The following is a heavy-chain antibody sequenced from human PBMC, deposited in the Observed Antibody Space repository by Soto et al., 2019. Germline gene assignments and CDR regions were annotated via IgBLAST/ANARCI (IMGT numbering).Heavy chain of an antibody. CDR2: ISYDGSNK. Sequence: GESLKISCAASGFTFSSYGMHWVRQAPGKGLEWVAVISYDGSNKYYADSVKGRFTISRDNSKNTLYLQMNSLRAEDTAVYYCANSVHDYGDYEHYFDYWGQGTLVTVSS. D-gene: IGHD4-17*01. CDR1: GFTFSSYG. J-gene: IGHJ4*02. CDR3: ANSVHDYGDYEHYFDY. V-gene: IGHV3-30*18.